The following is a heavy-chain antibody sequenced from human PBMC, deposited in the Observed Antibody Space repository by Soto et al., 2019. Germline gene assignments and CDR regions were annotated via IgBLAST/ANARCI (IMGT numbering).Heavy chain of an antibody. Sequence: PGGSLRLSGAASGFTFSSYDMHWVRQATGKGLEWVSALGTAGDTYYPGSVRGRFTISRENAKNSLYLQMNSLRAGDTAVYYCAREGYGSEPYYYGMDVWGQGTTVTVSS. D-gene: IGHD3-10*01. CDR2: LGTAGDT. J-gene: IGHJ6*02. V-gene: IGHV3-13*01. CDR3: AREGYGSEPYYYGMDV. CDR1: GFTFSSYD.